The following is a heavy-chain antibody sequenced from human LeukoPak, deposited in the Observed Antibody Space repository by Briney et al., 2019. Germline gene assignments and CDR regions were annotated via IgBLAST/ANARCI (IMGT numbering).Heavy chain of an antibody. CDR1: GFTFSSYA. Sequence: GGSLGLSCAASGFTFSSYAMHWVRQAPGKGLEWVAVISYDGSNKYYADSVKGRFTISRDNSKNTLYLQMNSLRAEDTAVYYCARDYGGNSGLDYWGQGTLVTVSS. J-gene: IGHJ4*02. V-gene: IGHV3-30-3*01. CDR2: ISYDGSNK. CDR3: ARDYGGNSGLDY. D-gene: IGHD4-23*01.